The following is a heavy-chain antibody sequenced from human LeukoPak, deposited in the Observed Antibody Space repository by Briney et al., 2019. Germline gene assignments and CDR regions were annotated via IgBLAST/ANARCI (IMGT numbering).Heavy chain of an antibody. CDR2: IYYSGST. V-gene: IGHV4-59*12. CDR1: GGSISSYY. J-gene: IGHJ6*02. CDR3: ARGARKVPAATTPGYYYGMDV. Sequence: ASETLSLTCTVSGGSISSYYWSWIRQPPGKGLEWIGYIYYSGSTNYNPSLKSRVTISVDTSKNQFSLKLSSVTAADTAVYYCARGARKVPAATTPGYYYGMDVWGQGTTVTVSS. D-gene: IGHD2-2*01.